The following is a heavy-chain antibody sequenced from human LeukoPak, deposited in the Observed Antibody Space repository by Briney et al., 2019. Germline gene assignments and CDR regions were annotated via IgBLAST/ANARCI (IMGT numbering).Heavy chain of an antibody. J-gene: IGHJ4*02. CDR1: GFTVSSNY. CDR3: ARRIAAAGIFFDY. CDR2: IYYSGST. Sequence: PGGSLRLSCAASGFTVSSNYMSWVRQAPGKGLEWIGSIYYSGSTYYNPSLKSRVTISVDTSKNQFSLKLSSVTAADTAVYYCARRIAAAGIFFDYWGQGTLVTVSS. D-gene: IGHD6-13*01. V-gene: IGHV4-39*01.